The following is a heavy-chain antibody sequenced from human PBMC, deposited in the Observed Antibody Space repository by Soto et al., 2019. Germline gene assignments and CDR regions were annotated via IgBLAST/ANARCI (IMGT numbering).Heavy chain of an antibody. CDR2: IIPIFGTA. V-gene: IGHV1-69*13. J-gene: IGHJ6*02. CDR1: GGTFSSYA. D-gene: IGHD3-22*01. Sequence: GASVKVSCKASGGTFSSYAISWVRQAPGQGLEWMGGIIPIFGTANYAQKFQGRVTITADESTSTAYMELSSLRSEDTAVYYCVREAVTMIVSYYYGMDVWGQGTTVTVSS. CDR3: VREAVTMIVSYYYGMDV.